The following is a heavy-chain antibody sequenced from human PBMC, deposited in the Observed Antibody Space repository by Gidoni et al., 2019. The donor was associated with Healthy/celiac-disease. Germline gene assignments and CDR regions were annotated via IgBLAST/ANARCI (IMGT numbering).Heavy chain of an antibody. CDR2: ISSNGGST. CDR1: GFTFSSYA. CDR3: VNLYAD. V-gene: IGHV3-64D*06. Sequence: EVQLVEAGGGLVQPGESLRLSCSASGFTFSSYAMHWVRQAPGKGLEYVSSISSNGGSTYYADSVKGRFTISRDNSKNTLYLQMSSLRAGDTAVYSCVNLYADWGQGTLVTVSS. D-gene: IGHD4-17*01. J-gene: IGHJ4*02.